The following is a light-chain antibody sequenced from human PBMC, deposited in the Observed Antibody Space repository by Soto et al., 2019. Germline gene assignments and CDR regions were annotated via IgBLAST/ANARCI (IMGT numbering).Light chain of an antibody. CDR3: QQYEAVVT. CDR2: GAS. J-gene: IGKJ1*01. CDR1: QSLTKNY. V-gene: IGKV3-20*01. Sequence: EIVLTQSPGTLSLSPGERATLSCRASQSLTKNYFAWYQQKPGPALRILIDGASTRATCIRDRFSGSGSGIDFTLAISRLEAEDDAVYFCQQYEAVVTFCQGPKVEI.